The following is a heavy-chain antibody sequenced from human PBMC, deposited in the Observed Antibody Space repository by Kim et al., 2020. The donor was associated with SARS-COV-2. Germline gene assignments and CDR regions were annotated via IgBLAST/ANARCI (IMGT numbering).Heavy chain of an antibody. D-gene: IGHD4-17*01. Sequence: GGSLRLSCAASGFTVSASYLSWVRRAPGKGPEWVSILRRDGATHYADSVKGRFTISRDNSKNTLYLQLNSMRADDTAIYYCAREGDYHFDDWGQGIAVTV. J-gene: IGHJ4*02. CDR1: GFTVSASY. CDR3: AREGDYHFDD. V-gene: IGHV3-53*01. CDR2: LRRDGAT.